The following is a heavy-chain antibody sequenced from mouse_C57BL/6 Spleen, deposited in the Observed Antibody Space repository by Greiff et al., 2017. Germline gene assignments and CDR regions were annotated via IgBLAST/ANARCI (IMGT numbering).Heavy chain of an antibody. CDR1: GYAFTNYL. D-gene: IGHD2-1*01. CDR2: INPGSGGT. J-gene: IGHJ2*01. CDR3: ARGNYHYFDY. Sequence: QVQLQQSGAELVRPGTSVKVSCKASGYAFTNYLIEWVKQRPGQGLEWIGVINPGSGGTNYNEKFKGKATLTADKSSSTAYMQLSSLTSEDSAVYFCARGNYHYFDYGGQGTTLTVSS. V-gene: IGHV1-54*01.